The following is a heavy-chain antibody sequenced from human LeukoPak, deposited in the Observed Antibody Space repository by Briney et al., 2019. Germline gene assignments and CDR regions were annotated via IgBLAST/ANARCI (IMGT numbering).Heavy chain of an antibody. J-gene: IGHJ4*02. D-gene: IGHD3-10*01. V-gene: IGHV3-7*03. Sequence: GGSLRLSCAASEFTFSGFWMTWVRQAPGKGLEWVANIKQDGSEKFYVDSVKGRFTISRDNAKNSLFLQMNNLRAEDTAIYYCARSIWFGELVDHWGQGTLVTVSS. CDR2: IKQDGSEK. CDR3: ARSIWFGELVDH. CDR1: EFTFSGFW.